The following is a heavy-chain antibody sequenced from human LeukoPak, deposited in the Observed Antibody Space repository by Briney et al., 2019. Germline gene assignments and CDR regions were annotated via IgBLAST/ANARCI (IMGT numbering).Heavy chain of an antibody. CDR1: GFTFSTYS. Sequence: PGGSLRLSCAASGFTFSTYSMSWVRQAPGKGLEWVSAIRGGGGDTYYADSVKGRFTISRDNSKATPSLQMNSLRAEDTAVYYCAKISWDGRGSFYWGQGTLVTVSS. CDR2: IRGGGGDT. CDR3: AKISWDGRGSFY. D-gene: IGHD3-10*01. V-gene: IGHV3-23*01. J-gene: IGHJ4*02.